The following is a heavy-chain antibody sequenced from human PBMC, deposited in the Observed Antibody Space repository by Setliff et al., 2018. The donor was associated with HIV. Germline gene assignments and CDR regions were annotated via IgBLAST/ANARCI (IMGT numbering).Heavy chain of an antibody. Sequence: SETLSLTCTVSGGSIRSGNHYWSWIRQPAGKGLEWIGRIYISGSTNYSPSLKSRVSISVDTSKNQFSLKLNSVTAADTAVYYCAREGYYGSRGWFAPWGQGTLVTVSS. D-gene: IGHD3-10*01. V-gene: IGHV4-61*02. CDR3: AREGYYGSRGWFAP. CDR2: IYISGST. CDR1: GGSIRSGNHY. J-gene: IGHJ5*02.